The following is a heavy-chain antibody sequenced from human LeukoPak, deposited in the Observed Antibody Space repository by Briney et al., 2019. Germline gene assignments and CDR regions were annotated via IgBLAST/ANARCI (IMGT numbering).Heavy chain of an antibody. D-gene: IGHD3-16*01. CDR3: AKDPQGD. CDR1: GFTFSNNA. CDR2: ISGSGGST. V-gene: IGHV3-23*01. Sequence: PGGSLRLSCAASGFTFSNNAMSWVRQAPGKGLEWVSAISGSGGSTYYADSVKGRFSISRDNSKNTLYLQMNSLRAGDTVVYYCAKDPQGDWGQGTLVTVSS. J-gene: IGHJ4*02.